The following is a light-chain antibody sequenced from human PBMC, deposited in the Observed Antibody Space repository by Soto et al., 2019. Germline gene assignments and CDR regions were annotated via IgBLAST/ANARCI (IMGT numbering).Light chain of an antibody. CDR2: GSS. Sequence: EIVLTQSPGTLSLSPGERATLSCRASQSVGSSYLAWYQQKPGQAPRLLTHGSSSRATGVPDRFSGRGSGTTFTLVISRLEPEDFAVYYCQQYGTSPFTFGQGTKVDIK. CDR3: QQYGTSPFT. V-gene: IGKV3-20*01. CDR1: QSVGSSY. J-gene: IGKJ2*01.